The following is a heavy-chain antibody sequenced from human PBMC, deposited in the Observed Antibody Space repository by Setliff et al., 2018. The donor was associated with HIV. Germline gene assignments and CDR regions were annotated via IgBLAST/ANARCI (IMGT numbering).Heavy chain of an antibody. V-gene: IGHV1-2*06. Sequence: ASVKVSCKATEYMILAYKMNWVRQAPGQGLEWIGRISPNNGVAEYAPRFQGRVIMTLDTSISTAYLEIPRLTSDDAAVYYCARPRVFDSFDGWGQGTMVTVSS. CDR1: EYMILAYK. CDR3: ARPRVFDSFDG. CDR2: ISPNNGVA. J-gene: IGHJ3*01.